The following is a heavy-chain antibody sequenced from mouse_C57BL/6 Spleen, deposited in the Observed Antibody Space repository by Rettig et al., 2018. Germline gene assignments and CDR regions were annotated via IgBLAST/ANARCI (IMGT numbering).Heavy chain of an antibody. CDR2: IDPNSGGT. D-gene: IGHD1-1*01. J-gene: IGHJ4*01. CDR1: GYIFTSYW. CDR3: ARSRGSSPRWAMDY. Sequence: VRPGASVKLSCKASGYIFTSYWMHWVKQRPGRGLEWIGRIDPNSGGTKYSENFKTKATLTVDEPSTTAYMQLSSLTSEDSAVYYCARSRGSSPRWAMDYWGQGTSVTVSS. V-gene: IGHV1-72*01.